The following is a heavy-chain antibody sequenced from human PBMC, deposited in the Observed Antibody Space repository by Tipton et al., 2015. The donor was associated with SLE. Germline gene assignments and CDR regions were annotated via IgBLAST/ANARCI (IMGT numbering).Heavy chain of an antibody. CDR1: GDSISSSY. D-gene: IGHD6-13*01. CDR3: ARGWYSRNWEWWFDP. V-gene: IGHV4-59*01. Sequence: TLSLTCTVSGDSISSSYWSWIRQPPGKGLEWIGRIYETGTVNYNRSLKSRVTMSVDTSKNQVSLKLTSVTAADTAVYYCARGWYSRNWEWWFDPWGQGTLVTVSS. J-gene: IGHJ5*02. CDR2: IYETGTV.